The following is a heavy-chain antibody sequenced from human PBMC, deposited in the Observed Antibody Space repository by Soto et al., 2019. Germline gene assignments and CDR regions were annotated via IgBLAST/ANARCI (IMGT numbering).Heavy chain of an antibody. Sequence: PGGSMRLSCIASGLTFGDYAMSWFRQAPGKGLEWVTFISYDGRNKYYADSVKDRFTISRDNSKNTLYLLMNSLRTEDTAVYYCAREYDSSGYGYDAFDIWGQGTMVTVSS. J-gene: IGHJ3*02. CDR1: GLTFGDYA. D-gene: IGHD3-22*01. V-gene: IGHV3-30*04. CDR2: ISYDGRNK. CDR3: AREYDSSGYGYDAFDI.